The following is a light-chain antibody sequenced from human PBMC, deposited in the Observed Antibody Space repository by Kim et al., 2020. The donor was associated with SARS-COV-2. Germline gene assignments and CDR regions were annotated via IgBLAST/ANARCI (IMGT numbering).Light chain of an antibody. J-gene: IGLJ7*01. CDR3: AAWDDSLNGAV. CDR1: SSNIGSNT. V-gene: IGLV1-44*01. Sequence: GQRVTISCSGSSSNIGSNTVNWYQQLPGTAPKLLIYSNNQRPSWVPDRFSGSKSGTSASLAISGLQSEDEADYYCAAWDDSLNGAVFGGGTQLTVL. CDR2: SNN.